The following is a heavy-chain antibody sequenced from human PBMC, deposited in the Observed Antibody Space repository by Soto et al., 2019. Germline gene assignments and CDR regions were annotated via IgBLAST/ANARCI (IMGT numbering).Heavy chain of an antibody. CDR3: ASLTTNYYYYMDV. J-gene: IGHJ6*03. CDR1: GGTFSSYT. D-gene: IGHD4-4*01. CDR2: IIPILGIA. V-gene: IGHV1-69*02. Sequence: SVKVSCKASGGTFSSYTISWVRQAPGQGLEWMGRIIPILGIANYAQKFQGRVTITADKSTSTAYMELSSLRSEDTAVYYCASLTTNYYYYMDVWGKGTTVTVSS.